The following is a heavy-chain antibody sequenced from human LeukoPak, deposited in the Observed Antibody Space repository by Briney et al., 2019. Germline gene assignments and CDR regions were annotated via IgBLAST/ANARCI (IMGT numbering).Heavy chain of an antibody. CDR2: IYPGDSDT. J-gene: IGHJ6*02. CDR3: ARLMGATGNYYYGMDV. D-gene: IGHD1-26*01. V-gene: IGHV5-51*01. Sequence: GESLKISCKGSGYSFTSYWIGWVRQVPGKGLEWMGIIYPGDSDTRYSPSFQGQVTISADKSISTAYLQWSSLKASDTAMYYCARLMGATGNYYYGMDVWGQGTTVTVSS. CDR1: GYSFTSYW.